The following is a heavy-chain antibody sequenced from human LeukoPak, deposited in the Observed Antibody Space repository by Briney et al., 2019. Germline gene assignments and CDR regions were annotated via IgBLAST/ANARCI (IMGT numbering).Heavy chain of an antibody. D-gene: IGHD6-13*01. CDR3: AREMTATGTGWFDP. J-gene: IGHJ5*02. V-gene: IGHV4-59*01. CDR2: IYYSGST. Sequence: SENLSLTCTVSGGSISGYYWSWIRQPPGKGLEWIGYIYYSGSTNYNPSLKSRVTISVDTSKKQFSLKLSSVTAADTAVCYCAREMTATGTGWFDPWGQGTLVTVSS. CDR1: GGSISGYY.